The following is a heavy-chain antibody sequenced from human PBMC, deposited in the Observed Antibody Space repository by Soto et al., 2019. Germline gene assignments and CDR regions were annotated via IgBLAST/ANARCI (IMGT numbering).Heavy chain of an antibody. J-gene: IGHJ4*02. V-gene: IGHV3-23*01. D-gene: IGHD6-13*01. CDR3: ANVKYSSSWSTFDY. Sequence: EVQLLESGGGLVQPGGSLRLSCAASGFTFSSYAMSWVRQAPGKGLEWVSAISGSGGSTYYADSVKGRFTISRDNSKNTLYLQMNSLRGEDTAVYYCANVKYSSSWSTFDYWGQGTLVTVSS. CDR1: GFTFSSYA. CDR2: ISGSGGST.